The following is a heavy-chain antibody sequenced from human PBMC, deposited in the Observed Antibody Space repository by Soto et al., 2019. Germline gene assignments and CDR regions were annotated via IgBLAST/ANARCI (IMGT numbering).Heavy chain of an antibody. CDR2: INLDGSER. J-gene: IGHJ4*02. D-gene: IGHD5-18*01. V-gene: IGHV3-7*05. CDR1: GSTFSSSW. Sequence: GGSLRLSCGGSGSTFSSSWMTWVRQAPGKGLEWVANINLDGSERNYVDSVKGRFTISRDNAKNLLYLQMNSLRAEDTAVYYCARDRAYNCFDYWGQGTLVTVSS. CDR3: ARDRAYNCFDY.